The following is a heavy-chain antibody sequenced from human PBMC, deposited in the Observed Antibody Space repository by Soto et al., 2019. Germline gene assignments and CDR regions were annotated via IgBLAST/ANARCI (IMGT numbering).Heavy chain of an antibody. V-gene: IGHV3-48*03. CDR3: AREHNQYYYGSGSSSDGMDV. D-gene: IGHD3-10*01. J-gene: IGHJ6*02. CDR1: GFTFSSYE. Sequence: GGSLRRGCAASGFTFSSYEMNWVRHAPGKGLAWVSYISSSGSTIYYADSVKGRFTISRDNAKNSLYLQMNSLRAEDTAVYYCAREHNQYYYGSGSSSDGMDVWGQGTTVTVSS. CDR2: ISSSGSTI.